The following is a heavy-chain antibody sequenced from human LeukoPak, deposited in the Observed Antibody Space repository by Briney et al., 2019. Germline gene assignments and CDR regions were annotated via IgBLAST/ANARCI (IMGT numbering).Heavy chain of an antibody. CDR1: GYSFTSYW. CDR2: IYPGDSDT. V-gene: IGHV5-51*01. D-gene: IGHD3-22*01. CDR3: ARLAPVITGYFDY. Sequence: GESLKISCKGSGYSFTSYWIGWVRQMPRKGLEWMGIIYPGDSDTRYSPSFQGQVTISADKFISTAYLQWSSLKASDTAMYYCARLAPVITGYFDYWGQGTLVTVSS. J-gene: IGHJ4*02.